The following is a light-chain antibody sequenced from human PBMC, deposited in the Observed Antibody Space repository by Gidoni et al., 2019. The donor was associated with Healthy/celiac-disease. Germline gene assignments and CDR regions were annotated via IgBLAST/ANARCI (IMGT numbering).Light chain of an antibody. CDR1: QSVSSY. Sequence: IVLTQSPATLSLSPGERATLSCRASQSVSSYLAWYQQKPGQAPRLLIYDASNRATGIPARFSGSGSGTDFTLTISSLEPEDFAVYYCQPRSNWPWTFGQXTKVEIK. J-gene: IGKJ1*01. V-gene: IGKV3-11*01. CDR2: DAS. CDR3: QPRSNWPWT.